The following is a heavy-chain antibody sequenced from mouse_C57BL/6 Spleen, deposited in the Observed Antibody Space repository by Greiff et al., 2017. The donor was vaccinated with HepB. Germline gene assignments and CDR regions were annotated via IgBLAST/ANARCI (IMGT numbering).Heavy chain of an antibody. CDR1: GYTFTDYY. CDR3: AREGDDYAPWNAMDY. V-gene: IGHV1-26*01. CDR2: INPNNGGT. Sequence: EVQLQQSGPELVKPGASVKISCKASGYTFTDYYMNWVKQSHGKSLEWIGDINPNNGGTSYNQKFKGKATLTVDKSSSTAYMELRSLTSEDSAVYYCAREGDDYAPWNAMDYWGQGTSVTVSS. J-gene: IGHJ4*01. D-gene: IGHD2-4*01.